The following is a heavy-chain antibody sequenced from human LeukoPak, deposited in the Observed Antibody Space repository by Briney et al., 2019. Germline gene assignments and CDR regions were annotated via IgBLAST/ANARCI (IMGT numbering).Heavy chain of an antibody. D-gene: IGHD4-11*01. CDR1: GFTFSSYT. V-gene: IGHV3-21*01. Sequence: GGSLRLSCAVSGFTFSSYTMHWVRQAPMKGLEWVSSISTSATYTYYADSVKGRFSVSRDNAKNSLYLQMNSLRAEDTAVYFCAKDLEDYNNYGEMAIWGQGTLVTVSS. CDR3: AKDLEDYNNYGEMAI. J-gene: IGHJ4*02. CDR2: ISTSATYT.